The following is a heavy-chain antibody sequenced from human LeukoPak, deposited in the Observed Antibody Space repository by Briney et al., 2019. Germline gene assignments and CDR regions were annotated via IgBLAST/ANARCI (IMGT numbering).Heavy chain of an antibody. D-gene: IGHD6-19*01. CDR2: ISGSGGGT. CDR1: GFIFSDNA. Sequence: EPGGSLRLSCAASGFIFSDNAMSWVRQAPGKGLEWVSSISGSGGGTYYAASVKGRCTISRDNSKTTLYLQVNSLGAEDTAVYYCVKNGPVNGWFAEFASWGQGALVTVSS. J-gene: IGHJ4*02. V-gene: IGHV3-23*01. CDR3: VKNGPVNGWFAEFAS.